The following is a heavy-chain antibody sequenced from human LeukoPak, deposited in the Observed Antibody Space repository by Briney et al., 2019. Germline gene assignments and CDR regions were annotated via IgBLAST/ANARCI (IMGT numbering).Heavy chain of an antibody. Sequence: PSQTLSLTCTVSGGSISSGDYYWSWIRQPPGKGLEWIGYIYYSGSTYYNPSLKSRVTISVDTSKNQFSLKLSSVTAADTAMYYCARLRGFGGYDYYMDVWGKGTTVTVSS. CDR3: ARLRGFGGYDYYMDV. CDR1: GGSISSGDYY. D-gene: IGHD3-10*01. J-gene: IGHJ6*03. V-gene: IGHV4-30-4*08. CDR2: IYYSGST.